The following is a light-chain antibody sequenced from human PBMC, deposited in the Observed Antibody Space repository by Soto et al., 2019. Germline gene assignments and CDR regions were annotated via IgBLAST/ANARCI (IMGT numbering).Light chain of an antibody. J-gene: IGKJ4*01. CDR1: QSVSSSY. Sequence: EIVLTQSPGTLSLSPGERATLSCRASQSVSSSYLAWYQQKPGQAPRFLIYGATTRASGIPDRFSGSVSGTDFTLTISRLEPEDFAVYYCQQYGSSPLTFGGGNKVEIK. CDR3: QQYGSSPLT. CDR2: GAT. V-gene: IGKV3-20*01.